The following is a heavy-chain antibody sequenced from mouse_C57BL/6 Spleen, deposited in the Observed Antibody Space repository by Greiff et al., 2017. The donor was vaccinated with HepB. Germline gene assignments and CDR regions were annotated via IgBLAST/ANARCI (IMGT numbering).Heavy chain of an antibody. CDR1: GFTFSDYG. D-gene: IGHD1-1*01. Sequence: EVQGVESGGGLVKPGGSLKLSCAASGFTFSDYGMHWVRQAPEKGLEWVAYISSGSSTIYYADTVKGRFTISRDNAKNTLFLQMTSLRSEDTAMYYCARRITTVGYYYAMDYWGQGTSVTVSS. CDR3: ARRITTVGYYYAMDY. J-gene: IGHJ4*01. V-gene: IGHV5-17*01. CDR2: ISSGSSTI.